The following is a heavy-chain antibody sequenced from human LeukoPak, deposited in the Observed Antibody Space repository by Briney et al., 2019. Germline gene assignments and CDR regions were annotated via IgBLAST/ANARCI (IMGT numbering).Heavy chain of an antibody. D-gene: IGHD3-22*01. CDR2: INSDGSST. Sequence: GGSLRLSCAASGFTFSSYWMHWVRQAPGKGLVWVSRINSDGSSTSYADSVRGRFTISRDNAKNTLYLQMNSLRAEDTAVYYCARDRYDSSGYHTLDDYWGQGTLVTVSS. J-gene: IGHJ4*02. CDR3: ARDRYDSSGYHTLDDY. CDR1: GFTFSSYW. V-gene: IGHV3-74*01.